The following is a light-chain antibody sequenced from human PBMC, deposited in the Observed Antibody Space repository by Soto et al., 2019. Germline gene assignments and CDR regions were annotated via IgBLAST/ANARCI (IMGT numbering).Light chain of an antibody. CDR3: QQYNNLPRRLT. V-gene: IGKV3-15*01. Sequence: EIVMTQSPATLSVSPGERATLSCRASQSVSSNLAWYQQKPGQAPRLLIYGASTRATGIPARFSGSGSGTEFTLTISSLQSEDFAVYYCQQYNNLPRRLTFGGGTKVEIK. CDR1: QSVSSN. CDR2: GAS. J-gene: IGKJ4*01.